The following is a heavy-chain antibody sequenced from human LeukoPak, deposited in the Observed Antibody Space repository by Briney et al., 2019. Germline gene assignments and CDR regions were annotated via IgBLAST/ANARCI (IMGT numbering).Heavy chain of an antibody. CDR3: AKRAVGAAYYFDY. J-gene: IGHJ4*02. V-gene: IGHV3-21*04. CDR2: ISSIRNYI. D-gene: IGHD2-15*01. Sequence: GGSLRLSCAASKFTFSDYSMSWVRQAPGKGLEWVSSISSIRNYIYYADSVKGRFTISRDNSKNTLFLQMNSLRAEDTAVYYCAKRAVGAAYYFDYWGQGTLVTVSS. CDR1: KFTFSDYS.